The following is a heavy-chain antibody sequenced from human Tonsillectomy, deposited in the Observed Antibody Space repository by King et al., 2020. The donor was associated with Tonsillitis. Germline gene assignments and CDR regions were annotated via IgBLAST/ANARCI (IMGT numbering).Heavy chain of an antibody. V-gene: IGHV3-13*05. D-gene: IGHD6-13*01. CDR2: IGTAGDP. CDR1: GFTFSRYD. CDR3: ARGSGIAAPFDY. J-gene: IGHJ4*02. Sequence: VQLVESGGGLVQPGGSLRLSCAASGFTFSRYDMHWVRQATGKGLEWVSAIGTAGDPFYPGSVKGRFNISRENAKNSLNLQMNSLRAGDTAVYYCARGSGIAAPFDYWGQGTLVTVSS.